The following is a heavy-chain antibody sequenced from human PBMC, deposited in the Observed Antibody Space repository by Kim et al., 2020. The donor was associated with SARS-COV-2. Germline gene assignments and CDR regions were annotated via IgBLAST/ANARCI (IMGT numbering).Heavy chain of an antibody. CDR3: ARDPFGYDSSGYYDY. CDR1: GGSVSSGSYY. D-gene: IGHD3-22*01. Sequence: SETLSLTCTVSGGSVSSGSYYWSWIRQPPGKGLEWIGYIYYSGSTNYNPSLKSRVTISVDTSKNQFSLKLSSVTAADTAVYYCARDPFGYDSSGYYDYWG. CDR2: IYYSGST. V-gene: IGHV4-61*01. J-gene: IGHJ4*01.